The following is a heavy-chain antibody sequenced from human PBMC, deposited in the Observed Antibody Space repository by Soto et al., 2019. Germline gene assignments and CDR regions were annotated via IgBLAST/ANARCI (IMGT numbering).Heavy chain of an antibody. D-gene: IGHD6-19*01. CDR2: IYPGDSDT. J-gene: IGHJ5*02. CDR1: GYSFTSYW. CDR3: ARQSSYSRGKPYRTNWFDP. Sequence: WESLKISCKGSGYSFTSYWIGWVRQMPGKGLEWMGIIYPGDSDTRYSPSFQGQVTISADKSISTAYLQWSSLKASDTAMYYCARQSSYSRGKPYRTNWFDPWGQGTLVTVSS. V-gene: IGHV5-51*01.